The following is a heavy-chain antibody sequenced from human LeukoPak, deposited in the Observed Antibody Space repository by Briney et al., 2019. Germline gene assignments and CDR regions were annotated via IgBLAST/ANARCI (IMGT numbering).Heavy chain of an antibody. CDR2: IYYSGST. Sequence: SQTLSLTCTVSGGSISSGGYYWSWIRQHPGKGLEWIGYIYYSGSTYYNPSLKSRVTISADTSKNQFSLKLSSVTAADTAVYYCARDARGTGSNVWGSYRLDWFDPWGQGTLVTVSS. J-gene: IGHJ5*02. D-gene: IGHD3-16*01. CDR3: ARDARGTGSNVWGSYRLDWFDP. V-gene: IGHV4-31*03. CDR1: GGSISSGGYY.